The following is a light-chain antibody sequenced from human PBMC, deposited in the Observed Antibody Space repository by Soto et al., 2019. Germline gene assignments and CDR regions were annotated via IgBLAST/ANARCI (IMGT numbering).Light chain of an antibody. J-gene: IGLJ1*01. Sequence: QSVMTQPPSVSAAPGQKVTISCSGSSSNIGGNSVSWYQQLPGTAPKLLIYDDNKRPSGIPDRFSGSKSGTSATLGITGFQTGDEDDYYCGSWDSSLSAYVFGTVTKVTVL. CDR3: GSWDSSLSAYV. CDR2: DDN. CDR1: SSNIGGNS. V-gene: IGLV1-51*01.